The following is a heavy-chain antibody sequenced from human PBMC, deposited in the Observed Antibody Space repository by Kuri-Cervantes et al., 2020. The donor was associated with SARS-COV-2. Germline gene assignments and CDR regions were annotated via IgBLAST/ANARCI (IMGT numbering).Heavy chain of an antibody. CDR2: ISSSSSYI. Sequence: GGSLRLSCAASGFTFSSYSMNWVRQAPGKGLEWVSSISSSSSYIYYADSVKGRFTISRGNAKNSLYLQMNSLRAEDTAVYYCARGGVVVPASPYGMDVWGQGTTVTVSS. J-gene: IGHJ6*02. D-gene: IGHD2-2*01. CDR3: ARGGVVVPASPYGMDV. CDR1: GFTFSSYS. V-gene: IGHV3-21*01.